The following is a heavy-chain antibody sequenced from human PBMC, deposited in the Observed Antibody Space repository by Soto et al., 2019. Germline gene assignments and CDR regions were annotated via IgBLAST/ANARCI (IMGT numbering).Heavy chain of an antibody. CDR2: IGPSDSYT. J-gene: IGHJ5*01. D-gene: IGHD2-8*01. CDR3: ARPYAGSTNWFDS. Sequence: GESLKISCKGFGNSFTDYWITWVRQMPGKGLEWMGRIGPSDSYTNYSPSFQGHVTISVDKSISTAYLQWSSLKASDTAMYYCARPYAGSTNWFDSWGQGTLVTVSS. V-gene: IGHV5-10-1*01. CDR1: GNSFTDYW.